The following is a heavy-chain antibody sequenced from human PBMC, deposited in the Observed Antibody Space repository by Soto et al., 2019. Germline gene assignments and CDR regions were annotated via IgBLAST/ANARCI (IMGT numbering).Heavy chain of an antibody. CDR1: GYTFRNYG. J-gene: IGHJ5*02. CDR3: ARDEGVLRS. Sequence: QAQLVQSGAEMKKPGASVKVSCKASGYTFRNYGITWVRQAPGQGREWMGWISAYDGHSNYAQNLQGRVTMTTDTSTNSAYMELRSLRSDDTAVYYCARDEGVLRSWGQGTLVAVSS. V-gene: IGHV1-18*01. CDR2: ISAYDGHS. D-gene: IGHD3-9*01.